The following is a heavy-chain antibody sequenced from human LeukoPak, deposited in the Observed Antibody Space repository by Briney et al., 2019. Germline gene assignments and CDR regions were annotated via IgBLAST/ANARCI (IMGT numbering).Heavy chain of an antibody. CDR3: ARGSISYGDYGSYYYGMDV. J-gene: IGHJ6*02. CDR2: RWYGGSNK. V-gene: IGHV3-33*08. CDR1: GFTVSSNY. Sequence: PGGSLRLSCAAPGFTVSSNYMSWVRQAPGKGLEWVAVRWYGGSNKYYADSVKGRFTISRDNSKNTLYLQMNSLRAEDTAVYYCARGSISYGDYGSYYYGMDVWGQGTTVTVSS. D-gene: IGHD4-17*01.